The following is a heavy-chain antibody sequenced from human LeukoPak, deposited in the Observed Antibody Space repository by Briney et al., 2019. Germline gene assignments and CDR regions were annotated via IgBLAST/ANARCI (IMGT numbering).Heavy chain of an antibody. Sequence: SETLSLTCAVYGGSFSGYYWSWIRQPPGKGLEWIGEINHSGSTNYNPSLKSRVTISVDTSKNQFSLKLSSVTAADTAVYYCARGRRDGYNSRAFDIWGQGTMVTVSS. D-gene: IGHD5-24*01. CDR2: INHSGST. V-gene: IGHV4-34*01. J-gene: IGHJ3*02. CDR3: ARGRRDGYNSRAFDI. CDR1: GGSFSGYY.